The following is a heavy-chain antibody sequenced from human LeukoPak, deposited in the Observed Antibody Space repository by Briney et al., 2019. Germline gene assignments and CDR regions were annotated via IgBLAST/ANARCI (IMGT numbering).Heavy chain of an antibody. CDR3: VKDRSPGIAVAGTGYYFDY. D-gene: IGHD6-19*01. CDR2: ISYDGSNK. CDR1: GFTFRSYG. J-gene: IGHJ4*02. V-gene: IGHV3-30*18. Sequence: SGGSLRLSCAASGFTFRSYGMHWVRQAPGKGLEWVAVISYDGSNKYQTDSVKGRFTISRDNSKNTLYLQMDSLGVEDTAVYYCVKDRSPGIAVAGTGYYFDYWGQGTLVTVSS.